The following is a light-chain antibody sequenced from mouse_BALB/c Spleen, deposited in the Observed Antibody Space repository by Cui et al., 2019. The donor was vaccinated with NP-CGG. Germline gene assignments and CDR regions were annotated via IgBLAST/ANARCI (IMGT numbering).Light chain of an antibody. CDR3: ALWYSNQWV. V-gene: IGLV1*01. Sequence: QALLSQASPPTTSPGETITLTCRSSSGAVTTSNYANWVQEKPDHLFTGLIGGTNNRAPGVPARFSGSLIGDKAALTITGAQTEDEAIYFCALWYSNQWVFGGGTKLTVL. J-gene: IGLJ1*01. CDR2: GTN. CDR1: SGAVTTSNY.